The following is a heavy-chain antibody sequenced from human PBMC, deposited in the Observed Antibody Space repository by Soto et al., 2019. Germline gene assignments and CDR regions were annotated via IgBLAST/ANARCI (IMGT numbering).Heavy chain of an antibody. Sequence: SGPTLVKPTQTLTLTCTFSGFSLSTSGVGVGWIRQPPGKALEWLALIYWNDDKRYSPSLKSRRTITKGTSKNRVVLTMTNMDPVDTATYYCAHRASTYYYDSSGVSEGPEYFQHWGQGTLVTVSS. CDR2: IYWNDDK. D-gene: IGHD3-22*01. CDR1: GFSLSTSGVG. J-gene: IGHJ1*01. V-gene: IGHV2-5*01. CDR3: AHRASTYYYDSSGVSEGPEYFQH.